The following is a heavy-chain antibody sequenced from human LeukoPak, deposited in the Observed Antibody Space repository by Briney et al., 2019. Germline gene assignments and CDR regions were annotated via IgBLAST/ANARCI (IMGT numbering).Heavy chain of an antibody. D-gene: IGHD3-3*01. Sequence: GGSLRLSCAASGFTFSTYSMNWVRQAPGKGLEWVSSISSSGDFIYYADSVKGRFTISRDNAENSLYLQMNSLRAEDTAVYYCGRVRGAISYSDYWGQGTLVTVSS. CDR2: ISSSGDFI. CDR3: GRVRGAISYSDY. J-gene: IGHJ4*02. V-gene: IGHV3-21*01. CDR1: GFTFSTYS.